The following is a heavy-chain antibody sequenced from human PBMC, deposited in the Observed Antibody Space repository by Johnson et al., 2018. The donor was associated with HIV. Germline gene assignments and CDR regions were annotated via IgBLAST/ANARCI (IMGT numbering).Heavy chain of an antibody. CDR2: ISYDGSNK. CDR3: AREKIRAFDI. Sequence: QVQLVESGGGVVQPGRSLRLSCAASGFTFSSYAMHWVRQAPGKGLEWVAVISYDGSNKYYADSVKGRFTISRDNSKNTLYLQMNSLRAEDTAVYYYAREKIRAFDIWGQGTMVTVSS. V-gene: IGHV3-30-3*01. J-gene: IGHJ3*02. CDR1: GFTFSSYA.